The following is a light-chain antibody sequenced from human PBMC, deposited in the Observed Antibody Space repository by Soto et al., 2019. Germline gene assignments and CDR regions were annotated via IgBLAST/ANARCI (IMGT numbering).Light chain of an antibody. V-gene: IGKV1-5*01. Sequence: DIQMTQSPSTLPASVGDRVTITCRASQSISDWLAWYQQKPGTAPKVLINHASSLQSGVPSRFSGSGSGTEFTLTTSSLQPEDFATYYRQQLNSYPITFGQGTRLEIK. J-gene: IGKJ5*01. CDR3: QQLNSYPIT. CDR2: HAS. CDR1: QSISDW.